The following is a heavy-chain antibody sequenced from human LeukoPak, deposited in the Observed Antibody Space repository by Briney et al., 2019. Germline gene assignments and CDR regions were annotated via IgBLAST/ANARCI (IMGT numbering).Heavy chain of an antibody. CDR3: ARSHGYSSGWLYYYYGMDV. D-gene: IGHD6-19*01. CDR1: GYTFTSYG. Sequence: ASVKVSCKASGYTFTSYGISWVRQAPGQGLEWMGWISAYNGNTNYAQKLQGRVTMTTDTSTSTAYMELRSLRSDDTAVYYCARSHGYSSGWLYYYYGMDVWGQGTTVTVSS. CDR2: ISAYNGNT. V-gene: IGHV1-18*01. J-gene: IGHJ6*02.